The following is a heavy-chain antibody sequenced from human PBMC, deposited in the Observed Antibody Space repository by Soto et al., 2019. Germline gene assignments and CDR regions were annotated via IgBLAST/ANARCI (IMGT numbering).Heavy chain of an antibody. V-gene: IGHV5-51*01. Sequence: GESLKISCKGSGYSFTSYWIGWVRQMPGQGLEWMGIIYPGDSDTRYSPSFQGQVTISVDKSISTAYLQWSSLKASDTAMYYCARLPLGYGGNSWFDLWGLGSLVTVSS. CDR3: ARLPLGYGGNSWFDL. J-gene: IGHJ5*02. CDR1: GYSFTSYW. CDR2: IYPGDSDT. D-gene: IGHD5-18*01.